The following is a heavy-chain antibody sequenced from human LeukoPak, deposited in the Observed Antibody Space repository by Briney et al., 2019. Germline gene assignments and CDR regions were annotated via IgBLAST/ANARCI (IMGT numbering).Heavy chain of an antibody. J-gene: IGHJ4*02. CDR1: GGSFGDSY. Sequence: PSETLSLTCAVYGGSFGDSYWGWIRQPPGKGLEWIGEINQSGSTNYNPSLKSRVTISVDTSKNQFYLQMNSVTAADTAVYYCARNGWYSFEYCGQGTLVTVSS. V-gene: IGHV4-34*01. D-gene: IGHD6-19*01. CDR2: INQSGST. CDR3: ARNGWYSFEY.